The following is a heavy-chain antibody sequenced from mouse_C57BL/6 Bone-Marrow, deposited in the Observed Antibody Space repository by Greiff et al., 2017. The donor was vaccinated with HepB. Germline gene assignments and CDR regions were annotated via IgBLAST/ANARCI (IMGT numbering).Heavy chain of an antibody. CDR2: IHPNSGST. CDR1: GYTFTSYW. CDR3: ARWLLTDYYAMDY. V-gene: IGHV1-64*01. J-gene: IGHJ4*01. Sequence: QVQLQQPGAELVKPGASVKLSCKASGYTFTSYWMHWVKQRPGQGLEWIGMIHPNSGSTNYNEKFKSKATLTVDKSSSTAYMQLSSLTSEDSAVYYCARWLLTDYYAMDYWGQGTSVTVSS. D-gene: IGHD2-3*01.